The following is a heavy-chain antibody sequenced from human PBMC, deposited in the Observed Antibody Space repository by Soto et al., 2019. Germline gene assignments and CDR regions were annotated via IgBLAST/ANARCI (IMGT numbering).Heavy chain of an antibody. CDR3: AGDPDSHYNDSHASSYP. J-gene: IGHJ5*02. V-gene: IGHV1-69*08. CDR1: GGTFSTYT. Sequence: QVQLVQSGAKVKKPGSSVKVSCKASGGTFSTYTITWVRQAPGQGLEWMGRIIPIIGIINYAQKFQGRVTITADKFTGTAYMELTRLRSDDMAVYYCAGDPDSHYNDSHASSYPWGQGTLVTVSS. CDR2: IIPIIGII. D-gene: IGHD3-22*01.